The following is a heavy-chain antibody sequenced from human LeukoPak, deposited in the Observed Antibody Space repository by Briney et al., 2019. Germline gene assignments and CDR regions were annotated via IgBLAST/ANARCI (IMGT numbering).Heavy chain of an antibody. D-gene: IGHD5-24*01. J-gene: IGHJ4*02. V-gene: IGHV1-69*06. CDR3: ARGVSRDGYNYDRGYFDY. CDR2: IIPIFGTA. CDR1: GGTFSSYA. Sequence: ASAKVSCKASGGTFSSYAISWVRQAPGQGLEWMGGIIPIFGTANYAQKFQGRVTITADKSTSTAYMELSSLRSEDTAVYYCARGVSRDGYNYDRGYFDYWGQGTLVTVSS.